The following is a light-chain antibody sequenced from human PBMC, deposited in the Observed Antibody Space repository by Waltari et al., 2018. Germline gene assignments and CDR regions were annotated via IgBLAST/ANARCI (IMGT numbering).Light chain of an antibody. J-gene: IGLJ1*01. Sequence: QSALTQPASVSGTPGQSITISCTGTNSDVGNYNLVSWYQHHPGEAPKLVFCDVIKRPSGVSNRFSCSKSGNTAALTFSGLQAEDEAAYYCCSYAVSGTYVFGTGTKVTVL. CDR1: NSDVGNYNL. CDR2: DVI. CDR3: CSYAVSGTYV. V-gene: IGLV2-23*02.